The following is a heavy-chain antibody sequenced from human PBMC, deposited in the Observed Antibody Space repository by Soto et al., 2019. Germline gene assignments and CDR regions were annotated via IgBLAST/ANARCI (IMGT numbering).Heavy chain of an antibody. D-gene: IGHD3-10*01. J-gene: IGHJ4*02. V-gene: IGHV4-59*01. CDR2: IYYSGST. Sequence: QVQLQESGPGLVKPSETLSLTCTVSGGSISSYYWSWIRQPPGKGLEWIGDIYYSGSTNYNPSLQSRFTISVDTSKNQFSLQMSSVTAADTAVYDCAGGYGSGSYYIVPFDYWGQGTLVTVSS. CDR3: AGGYGSGSYYIVPFDY. CDR1: GGSISSYY.